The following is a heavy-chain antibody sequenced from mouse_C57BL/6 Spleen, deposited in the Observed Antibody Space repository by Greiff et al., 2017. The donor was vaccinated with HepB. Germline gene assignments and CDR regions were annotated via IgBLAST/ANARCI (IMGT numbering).Heavy chain of an antibody. CDR3: AREDDYGSSYFDY. V-gene: IGHV1-61*01. J-gene: IGHJ2*01. Sequence: VKLQQPGAELVRPGSSVKLSCKASGYTFTSYWMDWVKQRPGQGLEWIGNIYPSDSETHYNQKFKDKATLTVDKSSSTAYMQLSSLTSEDSAVYYCAREDDYGSSYFDYWGQGTTLTVSS. CDR2: IYPSDSET. CDR1: GYTFTSYW. D-gene: IGHD1-1*01.